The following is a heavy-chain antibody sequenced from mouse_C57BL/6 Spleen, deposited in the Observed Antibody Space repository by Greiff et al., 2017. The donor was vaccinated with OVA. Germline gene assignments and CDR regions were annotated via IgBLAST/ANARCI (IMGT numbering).Heavy chain of an antibody. D-gene: IGHD4-1*01. J-gene: IGHJ3*01. Sequence: VQLQQSGPGLVKPSQSLSLTCSVTGYSITSGYYWNWIRQFPGNKLEWMGYISYDGSNNYNPSLKNRISITLDTSKNQCFLKLNSVTTEDTATYYCAREGLTAWFAYWGQGTLVTVSA. V-gene: IGHV3-6*01. CDR1: GYSITSGYY. CDR3: AREGLTAWFAY. CDR2: ISYDGSN.